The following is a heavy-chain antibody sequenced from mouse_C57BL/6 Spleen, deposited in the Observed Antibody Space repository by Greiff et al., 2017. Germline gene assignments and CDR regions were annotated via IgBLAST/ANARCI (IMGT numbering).Heavy chain of an antibody. CDR3: ARARDYDPYYFDY. J-gene: IGHJ2*01. Sequence: QVQLKESGAELVKPGASVKISCKASGYAFSSYWMNWVKQRPGKGLEWIGQIYPGDGDTNYNGKFKGKATLTADKSSSTAYMQLSSRTSEDSAVYFCARARDYDPYYFDYWGQGTTLTVSS. D-gene: IGHD2-4*01. CDR1: GYAFSSYW. V-gene: IGHV1-80*01. CDR2: IYPGDGDT.